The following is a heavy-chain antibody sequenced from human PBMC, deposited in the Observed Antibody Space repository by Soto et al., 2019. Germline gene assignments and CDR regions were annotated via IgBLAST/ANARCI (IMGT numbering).Heavy chain of an antibody. CDR1: GFTSSHYG. J-gene: IGHJ2*01. Sequence: QEHLVESGGGTVQPGRSLRLSCAASGFTSSHYGMHWVRQAPGKGLEWVAVISYDEDNIYYADSVKGRFTISRDNSENTLYLQMNSLRPEDTGVYYCAKSGTKVTTFWYLDLWGRGTLVTASS. CDR3: AKSGTKVTTFWYLDL. D-gene: IGHD4-17*01. CDR2: ISYDEDNI. V-gene: IGHV3-30*18.